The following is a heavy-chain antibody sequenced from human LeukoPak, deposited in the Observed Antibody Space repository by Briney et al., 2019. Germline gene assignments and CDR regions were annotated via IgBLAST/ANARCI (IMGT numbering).Heavy chain of an antibody. CDR1: GYTFTGYY. V-gene: IGHV1-2*02. Sequence: ASVKVSCKASGYTFTGYYMHWVRQAPGQGLEWMGWINPNSGGTNYAQKFQGRVTMTRDTSISTAYMELSRLRSEDTAVYYCASGDYRAFGEFSAYYYYYMDVWGKGTTVTVSS. CDR3: ASGDYRAFGEFSAYYYYYMDV. J-gene: IGHJ6*03. CDR2: INPNSGGT. D-gene: IGHD3-10*01.